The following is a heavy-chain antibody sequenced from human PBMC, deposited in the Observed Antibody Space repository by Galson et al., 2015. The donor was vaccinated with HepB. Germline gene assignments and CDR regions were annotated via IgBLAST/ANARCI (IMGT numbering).Heavy chain of an antibody. CDR1: GGTFSSYA. Sequence: SVKVSCKASGGTFSSYAISWVRQAPGQGLEWMGGIIPIFGTANYAQKFQGRVTITADESTSTAYMELSSLRSEDTAVYYCARGYQLQKNWFDPWGQGTLVTVSS. CDR2: IIPIFGTA. D-gene: IGHD2-2*01. V-gene: IGHV1-69*13. CDR3: ARGYQLQKNWFDP. J-gene: IGHJ5*02.